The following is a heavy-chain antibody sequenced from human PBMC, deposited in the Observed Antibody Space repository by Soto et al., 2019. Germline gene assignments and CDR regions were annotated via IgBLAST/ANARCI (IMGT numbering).Heavy chain of an antibody. J-gene: IGHJ6*02. CDR3: AGEGQAPSYYYGMDV. CDR1: GYTFTNYG. V-gene: IGHV1-18*01. Sequence: QVQVVQSGDEVKKPGASVKVSCKASGYTFTNYGFSWVRQAPGQGLEWMGWISGYNGNTKYAEKFQGRVTMTTDTSTSTANMELRSLRSDDTAVYYCAGEGQAPSYYYGMDVWGQGTAVTVSS. CDR2: ISGYNGNT.